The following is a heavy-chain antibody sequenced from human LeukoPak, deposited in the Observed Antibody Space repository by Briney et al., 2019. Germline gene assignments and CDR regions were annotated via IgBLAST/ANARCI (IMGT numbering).Heavy chain of an antibody. CDR3: ARDSLIGTAFDI. CDR2: IYTSGST. D-gene: IGHD3-22*01. Sequence: SETLSLTGTVSGGSISSGSYYWSWIRQPAGKGLEWIGRIYTSGSTNYNPSLKSRVTISVDTSKNQFSLKLGSVTAADTAVYYCARDSLIGTAFDIWGQGTMVTVSS. CDR1: GGSISSGSYY. J-gene: IGHJ3*02. V-gene: IGHV4-61*02.